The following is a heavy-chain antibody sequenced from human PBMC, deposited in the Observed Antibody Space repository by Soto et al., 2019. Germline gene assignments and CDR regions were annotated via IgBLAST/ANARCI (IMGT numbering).Heavy chain of an antibody. Sequence: SETLSLTCTVSNASINSYFWSWIRQPPGKGLEWIGYISYSGSTSYNPSLRSRVTISVDSSKTQFSLKLSSVTAADTAVYYCARAHSSGYVFLGYWGQGTLVTVSS. CDR1: NASINSYF. J-gene: IGHJ4*02. D-gene: IGHD5-18*01. V-gene: IGHV4-59*01. CDR3: ARAHSSGYVFLGY. CDR2: ISYSGST.